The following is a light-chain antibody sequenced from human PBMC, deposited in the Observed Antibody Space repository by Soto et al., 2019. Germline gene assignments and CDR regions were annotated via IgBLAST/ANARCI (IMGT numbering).Light chain of an antibody. CDR3: QQAYNWPLT. Sequence: EIVMTQSPATLSVSPGESATLSCRASQSVSIHLGWFQQKPGQVPRLLIYGASRRVTGIPARFSGSGSGTEFTLTISGLQSEDSAVYYCQQAYNWPLTFGQGTKVEIK. V-gene: IGKV3-15*01. CDR2: GAS. J-gene: IGKJ1*01. CDR1: QSVSIH.